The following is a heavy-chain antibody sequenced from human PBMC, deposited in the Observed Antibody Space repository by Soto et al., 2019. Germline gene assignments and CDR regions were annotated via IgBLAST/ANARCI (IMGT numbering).Heavy chain of an antibody. Sequence: LSLTCTVSGGSIRSVDHWWTWIRQPPGKGLEWLGYIHSGGTTYDSPSLKSRLTMSVDTSRNQFSLNLKSVTAADTAVYFCAMYAADSRCFEAWGQGTLVTVPQ. CDR1: GGSIRSVDHW. CDR3: AMYAADSRCFEA. D-gene: IGHD2-8*01. CDR2: IHSGGTT. J-gene: IGHJ5*02. V-gene: IGHV4-30-4*01.